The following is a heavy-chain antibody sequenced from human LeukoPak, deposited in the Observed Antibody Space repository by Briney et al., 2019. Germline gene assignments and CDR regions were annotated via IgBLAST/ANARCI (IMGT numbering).Heavy chain of an antibody. CDR1: GFTFSGFW. CDR3: ACPYRSRFDY. V-gene: IGHV3-7*03. J-gene: IGHJ4*02. Sequence: GGSLRLSCAVSGFTFSGFWMSWSRQAPGKGLEWVASINSDGSEGYYADVVKGRFTISRDNAKNSLYLQINSLRAEDTAIYYCACPYRSRFDYWGQGTLVTVSS. CDR2: INSDGSEG. D-gene: IGHD6-13*01.